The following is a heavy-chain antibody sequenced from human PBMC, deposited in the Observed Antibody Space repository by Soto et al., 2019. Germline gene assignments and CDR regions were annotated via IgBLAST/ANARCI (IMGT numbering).Heavy chain of an antibody. CDR2: IYYSGST. CDR3: ARYGSGSSVWFDA. D-gene: IGHD3-10*01. J-gene: IGHJ5*02. V-gene: IGHV4-59*01. Sequence: PSETLSLTCTVSGGSISSYYWSWIRQPPGKGLEWIAYIYYSGSTNYNPSLKSRVTISVDTSKNQFSLKLSSVTAADTAVYYGARYGSGSSVWFDAWGQGTLVTVAS. CDR1: GGSISSYY.